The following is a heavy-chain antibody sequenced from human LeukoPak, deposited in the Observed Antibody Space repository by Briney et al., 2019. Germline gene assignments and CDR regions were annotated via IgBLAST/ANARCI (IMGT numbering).Heavy chain of an antibody. V-gene: IGHV3-23*01. CDR1: GFTFGTYD. CDR2: ISRGGAYT. CDR3: SKKGQADNDGKPD. Sequence: PGGSLRLSCAASGFTFGTYDMYWIRQAPGKGLECVSGISRGGAYTYYADSVKGRFTISRDDSRNTLYLQMNSLRAEDTAVYYCSKKGQADNDGKPDWGQGTLVTVSS. D-gene: IGHD1-1*01. J-gene: IGHJ4*02.